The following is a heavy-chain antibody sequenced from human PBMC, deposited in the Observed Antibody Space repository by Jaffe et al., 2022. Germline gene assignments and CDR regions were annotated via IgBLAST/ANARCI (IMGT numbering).Heavy chain of an antibody. Sequence: QVQLQQWGAGLLKPSETLSLTCAVYGGSFSGYYWSWIRQPPGKGLEWIGEINHSGSTNYNPSLKSRVTISVDTSKNQFSLKLSSVTAADTAVYYCAREIPYSGSYPYYYYYMDVWGKGTTVTVSS. D-gene: IGHD1-26*01. CDR3: AREIPYSGSYPYYYYYMDV. V-gene: IGHV4-34*01. CDR2: INHSGST. J-gene: IGHJ6*03. CDR1: GGSFSGYY.